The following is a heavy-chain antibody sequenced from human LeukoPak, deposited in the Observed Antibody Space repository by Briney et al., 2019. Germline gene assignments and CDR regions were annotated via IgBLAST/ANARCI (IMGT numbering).Heavy chain of an antibody. J-gene: IGHJ4*02. CDR3: ARGREPDGYNSYFDY. CDR1: GYSLTSYY. Sequence: AASVKVSCKASGYSLTSYYMHWVRQAPGQGLEWMGIINPSGGSTSYAQKFQGRVTMTRDMSTSTVYMELSSLRSEDTAVYYCARGREPDGYNSYFDYWGQGTLVTVSS. CDR2: INPSGGST. V-gene: IGHV1-46*01. D-gene: IGHD5-24*01.